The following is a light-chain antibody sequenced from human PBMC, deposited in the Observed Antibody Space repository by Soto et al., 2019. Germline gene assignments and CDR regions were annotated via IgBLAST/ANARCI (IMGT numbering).Light chain of an antibody. CDR3: HQRSTCPFT. J-gene: IGKJ3*01. CDR2: DAS. CDR1: QSISSY. Sequence: EIVLTQSPATLSLSPGERATLSCRASQSISSYLAWYQQKPDQAPRLLIYDASNRATGIPARFSGSVSGPDFTLTISSLKTEDFAVYYFHQRSTCPFTFGPGTKVDIK. V-gene: IGKV3-11*01.